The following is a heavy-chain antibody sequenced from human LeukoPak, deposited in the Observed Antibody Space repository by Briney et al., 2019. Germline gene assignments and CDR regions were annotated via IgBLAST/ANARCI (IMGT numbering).Heavy chain of an antibody. CDR1: GGSISSNSFY. CDR2: IYSSGRT. Sequence: SETLSLTCTVSGGSISSNSFYWSWIRQPPGKGLEWIGSIYSSGRTYYNPSLKSRGTISADTSKNQFSVKLTSVTAADTAVYYCAKGGGIAVAGTWGQGTLVTVSS. V-gene: IGHV4-39*01. D-gene: IGHD6-19*01. CDR3: AKGGGIAVAGT. J-gene: IGHJ5*01.